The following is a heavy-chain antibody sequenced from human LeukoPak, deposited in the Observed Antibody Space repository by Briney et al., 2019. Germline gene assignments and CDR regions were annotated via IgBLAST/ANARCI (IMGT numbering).Heavy chain of an antibody. V-gene: IGHV3-23*01. CDR2: ISGSGGST. CDR3: ASLRSGSYTSFDF. Sequence: GGSLRLSCAASGFTFSSYAMSWVRQAPGKGLEWVSSISGSGGSTSYADSVRGRFTISRDNSKNTPYLQMNSLRAEHTAVYYCASLRSGSYTSFDFWGQGSLVTVSS. D-gene: IGHD3-10*01. J-gene: IGHJ4*02. CDR1: GFTFSSYA.